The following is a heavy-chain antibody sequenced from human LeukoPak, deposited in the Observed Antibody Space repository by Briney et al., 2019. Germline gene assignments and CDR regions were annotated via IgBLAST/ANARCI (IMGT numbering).Heavy chain of an antibody. J-gene: IGHJ4*02. Sequence: PSETLSLTCTVSGGSISSGNYYWGWIRQPPGKGLEWLGNIYYNGSTYYNTSLKSRVTISVDTSKNQFSLNRISVTAADTAVYYCARLVCSPDSCYFDYWGQGTLVTVSS. V-gene: IGHV4-39*01. D-gene: IGHD2-15*01. CDR3: ARLVCSPDSCYFDY. CDR1: GGSISSGNYY. CDR2: IYYNGST.